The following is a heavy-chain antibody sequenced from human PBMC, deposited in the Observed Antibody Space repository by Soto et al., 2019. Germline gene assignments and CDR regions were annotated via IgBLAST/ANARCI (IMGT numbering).Heavy chain of an antibody. CDR3: ARWEVRGLRAFDI. CDR1: GGSISSYY. Sequence: SETLSLTCTVSGGSISSYYWSWIRQPPGKGLEWIGYIYYSGSTNYNPSLKSRVTISVDTSKNQFSLKLSSVTAADTAVYYCARWEVRGLRAFDIWGQGTMVTVSS. CDR2: IYYSGST. D-gene: IGHD3-10*01. J-gene: IGHJ3*02. V-gene: IGHV4-59*01.